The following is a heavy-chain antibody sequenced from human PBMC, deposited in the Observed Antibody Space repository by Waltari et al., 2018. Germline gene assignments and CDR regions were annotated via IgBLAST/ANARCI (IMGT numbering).Heavy chain of an antibody. D-gene: IGHD6-19*01. J-gene: IGHJ6*03. CDR1: GYTFTSYN. CDR2: MNPNSGNT. Sequence: QVQLVQSGAEVKKPGASVKVSCKASGYTFTSYNINWVRQATGQGLEWMGWMNPNSGNTGYAQKFQGRVTITRNTSISTAYMELSSLRSEDTAVYYCARAIRIAVAQYYYYMDVWGKGTTVTVSS. V-gene: IGHV1-8*03. CDR3: ARAIRIAVAQYYYYMDV.